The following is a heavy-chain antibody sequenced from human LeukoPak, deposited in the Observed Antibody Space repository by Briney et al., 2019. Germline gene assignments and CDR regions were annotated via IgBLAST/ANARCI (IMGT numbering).Heavy chain of an antibody. CDR3: AKPVAGTMRWFDP. Sequence: PGGALRLSCAASGFTLFSYALSWGRQAPGEGVGWGSAISGSGGSTYYADSVKGRFTISRDNSKNTLYLQMNSLRAEDTAIYYCAKPVAGTMRWFDPWGQGTLVTVSS. CDR2: ISGSGGST. D-gene: IGHD6-19*01. CDR1: GFTLFSYA. V-gene: IGHV3-23*01. J-gene: IGHJ5*02.